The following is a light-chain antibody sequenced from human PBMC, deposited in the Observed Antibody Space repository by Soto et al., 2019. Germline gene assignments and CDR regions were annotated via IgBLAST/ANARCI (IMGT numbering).Light chain of an antibody. CDR1: QSVSSN. CDR3: QQYNNWPYT. CDR2: GAS. Sequence: EIVMTQSPATLSVSPGERATLSCGASQSVSSNLAWYQQKPGQAPRLLIYGASTRATGIPARFSGSGSGTEFTLTISSLQSEDFAVYYCQQYNNWPYTFGQGTKLETK. V-gene: IGKV3-15*01. J-gene: IGKJ2*01.